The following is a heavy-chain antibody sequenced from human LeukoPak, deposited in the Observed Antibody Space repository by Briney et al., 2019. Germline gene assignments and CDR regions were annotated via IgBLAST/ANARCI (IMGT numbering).Heavy chain of an antibody. CDR3: ATYRQVLLPFES. CDR2: IFPSGGEI. D-gene: IGHD2-8*02. J-gene: IGHJ4*02. V-gene: IGHV3-23*01. CDR1: GFTFSSYA. Sequence: GGSLRLSCAASGFTFSSYAMIWVRQPPGKGLEWVSSIFPSGGEIHYADSVRGRFTISKDNSKSTLSLQMNSLRAEDTAIYYCATYRQVLLPFESWGQGTLVTVSS.